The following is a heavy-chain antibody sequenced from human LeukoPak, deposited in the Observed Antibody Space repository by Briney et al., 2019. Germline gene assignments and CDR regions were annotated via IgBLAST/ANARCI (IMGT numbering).Heavy chain of an antibody. CDR2: IKSKTDGGTT. J-gene: IGHJ4*02. V-gene: IGHV3-15*01. CDR3: TTFGHCSSTSCYSG. Sequence: GGSLRLSCAASGFTFSNAWMSWVRQAPGKGLEWVGRIKSKTDGGTTDYAAPVKGRFTISRDDSKNTLYLQMNSLETEDTAVYCCTTFGHCSSTSCYSGWGQGTLVTVSS. D-gene: IGHD2-2*01. CDR1: GFTFSNAW.